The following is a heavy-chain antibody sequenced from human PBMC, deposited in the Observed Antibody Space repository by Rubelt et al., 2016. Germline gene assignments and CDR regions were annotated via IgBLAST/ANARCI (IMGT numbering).Heavy chain of an antibody. D-gene: IGHD6-19*01. Sequence: QVQLVQSGAEVKKPGASVKVSCKAAGYSFTTYSIHWVRKAPGQRLEWMGWINAGNGNTKYSQKFQGRVTITRDTSASTAYMELSSLRSEDTAIYYCATGYSSGWYVAYWGQGTLVTVSS. J-gene: IGHJ4*02. CDR2: INAGNGNT. V-gene: IGHV1-3*01. CDR3: ATGYSSGWYVAY. CDR1: GYSFTTYS.